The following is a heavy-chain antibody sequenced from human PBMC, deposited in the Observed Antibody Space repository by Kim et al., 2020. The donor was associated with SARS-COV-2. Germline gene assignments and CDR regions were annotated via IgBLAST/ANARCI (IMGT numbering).Heavy chain of an antibody. CDR3: AGAMVRGVIITGGMDV. D-gene: IGHD3-10*01. V-gene: IGHV3-53*01. J-gene: IGHJ6*02. CDR2: IYSGGST. Sequence: GGSLRLSCAASGFTVSSNYMSWVRQAPGKGLEWVSVIYSGGSTYYSDPVKGRFTISRDNSKNTLYLQMNSLRAEDTAVYYCAGAMVRGVIITGGMDVWGQGTTVTVSS. CDR1: GFTVSSNY.